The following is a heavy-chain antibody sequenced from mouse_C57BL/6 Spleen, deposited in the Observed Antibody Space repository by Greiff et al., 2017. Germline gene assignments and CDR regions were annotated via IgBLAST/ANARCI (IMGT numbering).Heavy chain of an antibody. J-gene: IGHJ3*01. Sequence: EVQLVESGEGLVKPGGSLKLSCAASGFTFSSYAMSWVRQTPEKRLEWVAYISSGGDYTYYADTVKGRFTISRDNARNTLYLQMSSLKSENTAMYYCTRDPNYYGSSYDGFAYWGQGTLVTVSA. CDR1: GFTFSSYA. V-gene: IGHV5-9-1*02. D-gene: IGHD1-1*01. CDR2: ISSGGDYT. CDR3: TRDPNYYGSSYDGFAY.